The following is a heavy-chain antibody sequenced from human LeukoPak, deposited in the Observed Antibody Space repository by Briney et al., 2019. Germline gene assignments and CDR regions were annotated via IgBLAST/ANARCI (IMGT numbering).Heavy chain of an antibody. V-gene: IGHV3-23*01. CDR1: GFTFSNAW. Sequence: GGSLRLSCAASGFTFSNAWMNWVRQAPGKGLEWVSGLSGSDGTPYYADSVKGRFTISRDNSRNTLFLQMNSLRAEDTAVYYCAGVTSGWHPYYFDYWGQGTLVIVSS. J-gene: IGHJ4*02. CDR3: AGVTSGWHPYYFDY. CDR2: LSGSDGTP. D-gene: IGHD6-19*01.